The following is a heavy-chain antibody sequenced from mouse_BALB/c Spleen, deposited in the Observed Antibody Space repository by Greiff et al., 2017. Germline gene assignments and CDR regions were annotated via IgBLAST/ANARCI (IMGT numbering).Heavy chain of an antibody. Sequence: QVQLKESGPGLVAPSQSLSITCTVSGFSLTSYDISWIRQPPGKGLEWLGVIWTGGGTNYNSAFMSRLSISKDNSKSQVFLKMNSLQTDDTAIYYCVRESLEYYGSSYVDYWGQGTTLTVSS. CDR3: VRESLEYYGSSYVDY. CDR1: GFSLTSYD. D-gene: IGHD1-1*01. CDR2: IWTGGGT. J-gene: IGHJ2*01. V-gene: IGHV2-9-2*01.